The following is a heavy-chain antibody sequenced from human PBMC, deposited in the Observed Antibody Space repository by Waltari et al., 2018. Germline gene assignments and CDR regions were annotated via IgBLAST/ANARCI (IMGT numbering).Heavy chain of an antibody. CDR3: ARDRGLRGGYDS. V-gene: IGHV4-4*02. Sequence: QVQLQESGPGLVKPSGTLSLTCVVYGGSISSGNWWSWVRQPPGKGLEWIGEIYHSGSTHYNPSLKSRLSMSLDKAKNQFSLNLSSVTAADTAVYYCARDRGLRGGYDSWGQGTLVTVSS. CDR1: GGSISSGNW. J-gene: IGHJ5*02. D-gene: IGHD5-12*01. CDR2: IYHSGST.